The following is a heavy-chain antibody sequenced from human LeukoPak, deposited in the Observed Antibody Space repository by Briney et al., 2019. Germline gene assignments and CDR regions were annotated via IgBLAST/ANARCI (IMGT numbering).Heavy chain of an antibody. CDR2: TYYRSKWYS. D-gene: IGHD6-19*01. CDR1: GDSVSINSAA. Sequence: SQTLSLTCAISGDSVSINSAAWNWIRQSPSRGLXXLGRTYYRSKWYSHYAVSVKSRITINPDTSNNHVSLQLNSVTPEDTAVYYCARSNSGTIDYWGQGTLVTVSS. CDR3: ARSNSGTIDY. J-gene: IGHJ4*02. V-gene: IGHV6-1*01.